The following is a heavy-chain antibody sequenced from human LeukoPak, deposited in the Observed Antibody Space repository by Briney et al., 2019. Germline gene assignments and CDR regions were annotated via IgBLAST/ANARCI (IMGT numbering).Heavy chain of an antibody. CDR1: GFNFDESA. D-gene: IGHD2-21*01. CDR2: ISKDGDST. V-gene: IGHV3-43D*03. J-gene: IGHJ4*02. Sequence: GGSLRLSCAASGFNFDESAMHWVRQAPGKGLDWVSLISKDGDSTYYADSVRGRFTISRDNSKNSLYLEMNSLRPEDTAFYSCARELWWPDFWGQGTLVTVSS. CDR3: ARELWWPDF.